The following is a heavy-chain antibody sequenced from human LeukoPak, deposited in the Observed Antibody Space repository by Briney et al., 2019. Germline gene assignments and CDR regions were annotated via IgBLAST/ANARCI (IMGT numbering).Heavy chain of an antibody. CDR2: ISSSGTPT. Sequence: GGSLRLSCAASGFTFSSYEMNGVRQAPGKGPEWVSYISSSGTPTYYADSVKGRFTISRDNAKNSLYLQMNSLRADDTALYYCARDLASGYRYDYWGQGTLVTVSS. D-gene: IGHD3-3*01. J-gene: IGHJ4*02. CDR1: GFTFSSYE. V-gene: IGHV3-48*03. CDR3: ARDLASGYRYDY.